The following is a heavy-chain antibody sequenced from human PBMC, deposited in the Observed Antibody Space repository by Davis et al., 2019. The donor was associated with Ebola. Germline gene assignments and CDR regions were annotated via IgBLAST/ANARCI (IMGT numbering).Heavy chain of an antibody. CDR3: ATSYSLRFLGFDP. CDR2: IIPVFLTA. D-gene: IGHD3-3*01. V-gene: IGHV1-69*13. CDR1: GGTFRSNV. J-gene: IGHJ5*02. Sequence: AASVKVSCKASGGTFRSNVISWVRQAPGQGLEWMGGIIPVFLTANYAQKFQDRVTITADESTTTVYMELSSLSSEDTAVYYCATSYSLRFLGFDPWGQGTLVTVSS.